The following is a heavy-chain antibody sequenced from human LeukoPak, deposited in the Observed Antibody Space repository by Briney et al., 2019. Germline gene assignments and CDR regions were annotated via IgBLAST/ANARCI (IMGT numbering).Heavy chain of an antibody. Sequence: GGSLRLSCVASGFIFSRYGMHWVRQAPGKGLEYVSAISNSGGSTYYANSVKGRFTISRDNSKNTLYLQMGSLRGEDMAVYYCARGLITGAAGTYYYYGMDVWGQGTTVTVSS. CDR1: GFIFSRYG. CDR2: ISNSGGST. CDR3: ARGLITGAAGTYYYYGMDV. J-gene: IGHJ6*02. D-gene: IGHD6-13*01. V-gene: IGHV3-64*01.